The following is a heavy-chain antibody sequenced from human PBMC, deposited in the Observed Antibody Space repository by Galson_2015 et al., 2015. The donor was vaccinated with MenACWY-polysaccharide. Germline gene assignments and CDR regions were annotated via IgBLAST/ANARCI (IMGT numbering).Heavy chain of an antibody. CDR1: GYTFNSHG. CDR2: ISAYNGNT. J-gene: IGHJ6*02. D-gene: IGHD2-2*01. CDR3: ATESIVVVPAATIGYYYGMDV. V-gene: IGHV1-18*01. Sequence: SVKVSCKASGYTFNSHGISWVRQAPGQGLEWMGWISAYNGNTNYAQKFQGRVTMTEDTSTDTAYMELSSLRSEDTAVYYCATESIVVVPAATIGYYYGMDVWGQGTTVTVSS.